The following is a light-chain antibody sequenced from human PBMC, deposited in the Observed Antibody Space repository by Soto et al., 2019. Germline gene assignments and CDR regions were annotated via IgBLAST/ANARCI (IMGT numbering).Light chain of an antibody. CDR1: ISDVGGYNY. J-gene: IGLJ3*02. CDR3: SSYTTSSTVV. CDR2: DVS. Sequence: QSALTQPASVSGSPGQSITMSCTGTISDVGGYNYVSWYQQHPGKAPKLLIYDVSVRPSGVSNRFSGSKSGNTASLTISGLQAEDDADYYCSSYTTSSTVVFGGGTKLTVL. V-gene: IGLV2-14*01.